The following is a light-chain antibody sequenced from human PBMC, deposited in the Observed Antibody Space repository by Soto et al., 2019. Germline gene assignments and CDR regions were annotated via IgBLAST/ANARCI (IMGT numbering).Light chain of an antibody. Sequence: QSALTQPPSVSGSPGQSVTISCTGTSSDVGDYNYVSWYQHQPDKAPKLMIYEVTKRPSGVSDRFSGSKSGNTASLTVSGLQAEDEADYYCSSYAGSNNFGVFGGGTQLTVL. CDR2: EVT. CDR3: SSYAGSNNFGV. CDR1: SSDVGDYNY. J-gene: IGLJ2*01. V-gene: IGLV2-8*01.